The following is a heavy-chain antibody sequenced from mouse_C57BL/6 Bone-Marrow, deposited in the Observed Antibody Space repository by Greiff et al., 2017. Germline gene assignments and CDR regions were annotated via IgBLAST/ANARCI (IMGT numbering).Heavy chain of an antibody. CDR3: ARSSTYFYYFDY. Sequence: VQLQQSGPELVKPGASVKMSCKASGYTFTTYSIEWMKQKHGKSLEWIGNFHPYNGDTKYNEKFKGKATLTVEKSSNTFYLELSRLSSDDSAVYYCARSSTYFYYFDYWGQGTTLTVSS. CDR2: FHPYNGDT. D-gene: IGHD5-1*01. V-gene: IGHV1-47*01. CDR1: GYTFTTYS. J-gene: IGHJ2*01.